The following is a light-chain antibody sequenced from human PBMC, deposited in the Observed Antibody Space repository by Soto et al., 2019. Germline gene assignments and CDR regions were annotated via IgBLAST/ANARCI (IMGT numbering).Light chain of an antibody. V-gene: IGKV1-5*01. CDR1: QRVNTC. J-gene: IGKJ1*01. Sequence: DIQMTQSPSTLSASVADRVSTTCRASQRVNTCLAWYQQKPGKAPTLLIYDASSLQSGAPSRFSGSGSATEFTLTISSLQPDDFATYYCQQYQIDWTFGQGTKVDIK. CDR2: DAS. CDR3: QQYQIDWT.